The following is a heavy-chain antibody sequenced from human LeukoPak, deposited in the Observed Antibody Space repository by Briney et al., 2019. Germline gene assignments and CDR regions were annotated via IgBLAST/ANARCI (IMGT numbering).Heavy chain of an antibody. V-gene: IGHV3-30*02. CDR2: IRYDASNE. Sequence: PGGSLRLSCAASGFIFSRYGMHWVRQAPGKGLEWVAFIRYDASNEYYAESVKGRFTISRDNAKNSLYLQMNSLRAEDTAVYYCARGKGPLCYYYMDVWGKGTTVTVSS. CDR3: ARGKGPLCYYYMDV. J-gene: IGHJ6*03. CDR1: GFIFSRYG. D-gene: IGHD2-21*01.